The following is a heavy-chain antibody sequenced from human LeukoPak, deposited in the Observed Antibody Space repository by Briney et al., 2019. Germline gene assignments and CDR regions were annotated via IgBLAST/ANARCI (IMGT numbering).Heavy chain of an antibody. Sequence: GGSLRLSCAASGFTVSSYSMNWVRQAPGKGLEWVSYISSSSSTIYYADSVKGRFTISRDNAKNSLYLQMNSLRAEDTAVYYCARAGGRSSGGPQAWDAFHIWGQGTMVTVSS. V-gene: IGHV3-48*01. CDR1: GFTVSSYS. CDR3: ARAGGRSSGGPQAWDAFHI. D-gene: IGHD6-19*01. J-gene: IGHJ3*02. CDR2: ISSSSSTI.